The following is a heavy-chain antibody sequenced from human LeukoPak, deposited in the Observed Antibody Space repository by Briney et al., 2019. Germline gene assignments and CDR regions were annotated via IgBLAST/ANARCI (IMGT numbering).Heavy chain of an antibody. CDR2: IYYNRGT. CDR1: SDSISNSAYH. V-gene: IGHV4-39*01. D-gene: IGHD3-22*01. Sequence: ASETLSLTCTVSSDSISNSAYHWGWIRQPPGRGLEWIGTIYYNRGTCYNPSLKSRVTISVDTSKNQFSLKLSSVTAADTAMYYCARLLVGVITTHSGDCWGQGTLVTVSS. CDR3: ARLLVGVITTHSGDC. J-gene: IGHJ4*02.